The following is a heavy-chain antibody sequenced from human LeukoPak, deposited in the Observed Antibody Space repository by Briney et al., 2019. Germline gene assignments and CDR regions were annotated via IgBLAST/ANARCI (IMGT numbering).Heavy chain of an antibody. V-gene: IGHV4-59*01. CDR1: GGSIVSYY. CDR3: ARVRGGSYEFWFDP. J-gene: IGHJ5*02. D-gene: IGHD1-26*01. CDR2: IYYSGSS. Sequence: SETLSLTCAVSGGSIVSYYWTWIRQPPGKGLEWIGYIYYSGSSNYSPSLKSRVTMSVDTSKNQFSLKLSSVTAADTSVYYCARVRGGSYEFWFDPWGQGTLVTVSS.